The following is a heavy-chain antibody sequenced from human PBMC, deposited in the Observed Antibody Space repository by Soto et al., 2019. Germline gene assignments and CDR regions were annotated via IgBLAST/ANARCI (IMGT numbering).Heavy chain of an antibody. V-gene: IGHV4-34*01. CDR3: ARGKGYYDILTGYYNGYYYGMDV. D-gene: IGHD3-9*01. CDR2: INHSGST. Sequence: SDTLSLTCHVYGRAFSVYYWSWIRQPPGKGLEWIGEINHSGSTNYNPSLKSRVTISVDTSKNQFSLKLSSVTAADTAVYYCARGKGYYDILTGYYNGYYYGMDVWGQGTTVT. CDR1: GRAFSVYY. J-gene: IGHJ6*02.